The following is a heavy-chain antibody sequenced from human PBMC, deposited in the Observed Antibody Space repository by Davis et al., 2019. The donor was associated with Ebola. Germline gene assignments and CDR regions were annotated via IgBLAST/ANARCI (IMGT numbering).Heavy chain of an antibody. CDR2: IYYSGTS. D-gene: IGHD3-10*01. CDR1: FGSTASQSDQ. Sequence: MPSETLSLTCIVPFGSTASQSDQWGWIRQPPGKGLAWIANIYYSGTSYYNPSLKSRVTISVDPSKNQFSLILTSVTAADTAVYYCARGLIWVGELLPENYFDYWGQGTLVTVSS. V-gene: IGHV4-39*01. CDR3: ARGLIWVGELLPENYFDY. J-gene: IGHJ4*02.